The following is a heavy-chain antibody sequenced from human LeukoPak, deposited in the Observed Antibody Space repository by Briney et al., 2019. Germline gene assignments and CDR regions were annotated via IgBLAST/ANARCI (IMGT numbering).Heavy chain of an antibody. D-gene: IGHD3-22*01. V-gene: IGHV4-4*07. J-gene: IGHJ4*02. CDR1: GGSFSGYY. CDR3: AREGYYDSSGYGY. CDR2: IYTSGST. Sequence: SETLSLTCAVYGGSFSGYYWSWIRQPAGKGLEWIGRIYTSGSTNYNPSLKSRVTMSVDTSKNQFSLKLSSVTAADKAVYYCAREGYYDSSGYGYWGQGTLVTVSS.